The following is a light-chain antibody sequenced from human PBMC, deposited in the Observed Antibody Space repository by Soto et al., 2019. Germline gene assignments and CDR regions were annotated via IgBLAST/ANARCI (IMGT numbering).Light chain of an antibody. V-gene: IGKV4-1*01. CDR3: QQYYASPLT. CDR1: QNVLHSSNNENY. J-gene: IGKJ1*01. Sequence: DIVMTQSPDSLSVSLGERATINCKSSQNVLHSSNNENYLAGYQQKPGQTPKLLIYWASTRGSGVPDRFSGSGSGTDFTLTISSLQAEDVAVYYCQQYYASPLTFGQGTKLEIK. CDR2: WAS.